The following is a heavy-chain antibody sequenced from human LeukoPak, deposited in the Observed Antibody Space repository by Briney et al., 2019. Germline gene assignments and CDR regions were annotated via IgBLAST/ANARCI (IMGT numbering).Heavy chain of an antibody. D-gene: IGHD2-15*01. CDR2: ISGSGGST. V-gene: IGHV3-23*01. Sequence: GGSLRLSCAASGFTFSSYAMSWVRQAPGKGLEWVSAISGSGGSTYYADSVKGRFTISRDNSKNTLYLQMNSLRAEDTAVYYCAKAENRDIVVVVAAQLYNWFDPWGQGTLVTVSS. J-gene: IGHJ5*02. CDR1: GFTFSSYA. CDR3: AKAENRDIVVVVAAQLYNWFDP.